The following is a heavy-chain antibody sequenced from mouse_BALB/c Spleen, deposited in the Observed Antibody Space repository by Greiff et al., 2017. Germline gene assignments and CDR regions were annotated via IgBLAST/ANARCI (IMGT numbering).Heavy chain of an antibody. V-gene: IGHV1-12*01. CDR2: IYPGNGDT. CDR1: GYTFTSYN. Sequence: QVQLQQPGAELVKPGASVKMSCKASGYTFTSYNMHWVKQTPGQGLEWIGAIYPGNGDTSYNQKFKGKATLTADKSSSTAYMQLSSLTSEDSAVYYCARSARYAMDYWGQGTSVTVSS. J-gene: IGHJ4*01. CDR3: ARSARYAMDY.